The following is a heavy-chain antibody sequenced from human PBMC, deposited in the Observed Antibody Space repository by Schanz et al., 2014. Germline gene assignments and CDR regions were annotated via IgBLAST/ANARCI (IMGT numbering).Heavy chain of an antibody. Sequence: EVQLLESGGRLVQPGGSLRLSCTVSGFTVNNYAMNWVRQAPGRGLEWVSGISGSGDSTHYADSVKGRFIISRDNSKNTLYLQVNSLRAEDTAVYYCAKHVRSLTGNDYWGQGTLXTVSS. D-gene: IGHD3-9*01. CDR3: AKHVRSLTGNDY. J-gene: IGHJ4*02. CDR1: GFTVNNYA. CDR2: ISGSGDST. V-gene: IGHV3-23*01.